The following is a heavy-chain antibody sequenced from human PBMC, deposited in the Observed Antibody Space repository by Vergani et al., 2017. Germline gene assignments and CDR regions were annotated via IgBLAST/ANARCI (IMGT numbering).Heavy chain of an antibody. V-gene: IGHV5-51*03. CDR3: GRLEMDQFLSKESRWYFDF. CDR2: IYPGDSDT. J-gene: IGHJ2*01. CDR1: GYSFSNYW. Sequence: EVQLVQSGAEVKKPGESLKISCKASGYSFSNYWIGWVRQMSGKGLDWMGIIYPGDSDTRYSPSFQGQVTISADKSITTAYLQWGSLRASATAVYYCGRLEMDQFLSKESRWYFDFWGRGTLVTVSS. D-gene: IGHD5-24*01.